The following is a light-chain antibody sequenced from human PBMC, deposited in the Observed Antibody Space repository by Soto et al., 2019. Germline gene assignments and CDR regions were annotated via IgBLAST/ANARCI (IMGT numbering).Light chain of an antibody. CDR2: GAY. J-gene: IGKJ5*01. V-gene: IGKV3-15*01. CDR1: QRSSSN. CDR3: SQYNIWHPIT. Sequence: IAIAESPGRLAVSPGERATLSFRASQRSSSNLAWYQQKPGQAPRLLIYGAYTRAAGVPARFCGSGSGTEFTLTITSLQSADIALYYCSQYNIWHPITFGQGTRLE.